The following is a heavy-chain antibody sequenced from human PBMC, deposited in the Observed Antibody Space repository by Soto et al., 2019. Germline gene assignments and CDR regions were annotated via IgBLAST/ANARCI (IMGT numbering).Heavy chain of an antibody. V-gene: IGHV3-23*01. CDR1: GFTFSSYA. CDR2: ISGSDGST. Sequence: GGSLRLSCAASGFTFSSYAMSWVRQAPGKGLEWVSAISGSDGSTYYADSVKGRFTISRDNSKNTLYLQMNSLRAEDAAVYYCAKGPSGEDDAFDIWGQGTMVTVSS. J-gene: IGHJ3*02. CDR3: AKGPSGEDDAFDI. D-gene: IGHD3-10*01.